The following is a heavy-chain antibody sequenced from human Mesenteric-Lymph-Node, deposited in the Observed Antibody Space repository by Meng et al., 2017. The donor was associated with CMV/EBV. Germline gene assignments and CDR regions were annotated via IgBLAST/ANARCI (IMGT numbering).Heavy chain of an antibody. D-gene: IGHD3-3*01. V-gene: IGHV3-11*01. Sequence: GESLKISCAASGFAFSDYYMSWIRQAPGKGLEWVSYISSSGSSIYYADSAKGRFTISRDNAKNSLYLQMNSLRAEDTAVYYCGRLGVGITTGYFDYWGQGTLVTVSS. CDR1: GFAFSDYY. J-gene: IGHJ4*02. CDR3: GRLGVGITTGYFDY. CDR2: ISSSGSSI.